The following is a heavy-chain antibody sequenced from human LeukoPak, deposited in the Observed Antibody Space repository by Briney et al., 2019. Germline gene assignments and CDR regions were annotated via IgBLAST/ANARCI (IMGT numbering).Heavy chain of an antibody. J-gene: IGHJ4*02. CDR3: ARDLSPLSGWYPGLDY. V-gene: IGHV3-7*01. Sequence: GGSLRLSCAASGFTFSSYWMSWVRQAPGKGLEWVANIKQDGSEKYYVDSVKGRFTISRDNAKNSLYLHMNSLRAEDTAVYYCARDLSPLSGWYPGLDYWGQGTLVTVSS. CDR1: GFTFSSYW. CDR2: IKQDGSEK. D-gene: IGHD6-19*01.